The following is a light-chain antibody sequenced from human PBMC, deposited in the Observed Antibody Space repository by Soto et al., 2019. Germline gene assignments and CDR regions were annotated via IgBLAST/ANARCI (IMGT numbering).Light chain of an antibody. CDR1: QSVSSSY. V-gene: IGKV3-20*01. Sequence: EIVLTQSPGTLSLSPGERATLSCRASQSVSSSYLAWYQQKPGQAPRPLIYGASSKAIGSPDRSSGGGAGKDFHLTISSLELEVFAVYYCQQYGSSPWTFAQGPKV. J-gene: IGKJ1*01. CDR3: QQYGSSPWT. CDR2: GAS.